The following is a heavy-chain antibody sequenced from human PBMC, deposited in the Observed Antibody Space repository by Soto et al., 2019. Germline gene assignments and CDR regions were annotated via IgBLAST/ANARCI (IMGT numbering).Heavy chain of an antibody. D-gene: IGHD5-12*01. CDR1: GGSISSSRYD. Sequence: SETLSLTCTVSGGSISSSRYDWGWIRQPPGKGLEWIGSIYYSGSTYYNPSLKSRVTISGDTSKNQFSLNLSSVTAADTAVYYGARRGYSLGSRNFDYWGQGTLVTVSS. J-gene: IGHJ4*02. CDR2: IYYSGST. CDR3: ARRGYSLGSRNFDY. V-gene: IGHV4-39*01.